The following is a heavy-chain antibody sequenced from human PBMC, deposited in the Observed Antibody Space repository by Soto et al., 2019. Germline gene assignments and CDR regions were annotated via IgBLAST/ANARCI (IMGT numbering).Heavy chain of an antibody. CDR2: IYYSGST. CDR3: ARDRVGGAPLDC. J-gene: IGHJ4*02. V-gene: IGHV4-31*03. CDR1: GGSISSGGYY. Sequence: QVQLQESGPGLVKPSQTLSLTCTVSGGSISSGGYYWSWIRQHPGKGLEWIGYIYYSGSTYYHPSLKSRVSISVDTSKNPFSLKRSSVTAADTAVYYCARDRVGGAPLDCWGQGTLVTVSS. D-gene: IGHD3-16*01.